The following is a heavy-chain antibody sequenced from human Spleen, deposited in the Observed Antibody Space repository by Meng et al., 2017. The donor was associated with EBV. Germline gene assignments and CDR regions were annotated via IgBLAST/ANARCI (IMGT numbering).Heavy chain of an antibody. Sequence: EVALGEAGGSLVQTGRSLRRSCAASGFNFSSYWMHWVSQVPGKGLVWVSRTNEYGPITTYADSVKGRFTISRDNAKNTLYLQMNSLRDEDTAVYYCSRDLAGSDDYWGQGTLVTVSS. V-gene: IGHV3-74*01. D-gene: IGHD1-14*01. CDR1: GFNFSSYW. CDR2: TNEYGPIT. J-gene: IGHJ4*02. CDR3: SRDLAGSDDY.